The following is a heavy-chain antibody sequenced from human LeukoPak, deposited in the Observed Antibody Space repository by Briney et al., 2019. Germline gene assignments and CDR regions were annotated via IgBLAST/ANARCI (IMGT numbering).Heavy chain of an antibody. J-gene: IGHJ4*02. CDR3: ARERKYSSGWYLIDY. V-gene: IGHV3-23*01. Sequence: PGGSLRLSCAASGFTFSSYAMSWVRQAPGKGLEWVSAISGSGGSTYYADSVKGRFTISRDNSKNTLYLQMNSLRAEDTAVYYCARERKYSSGWYLIDYWGQGTLVTVSS. CDR2: ISGSGGST. D-gene: IGHD6-19*01. CDR1: GFTFSSYA.